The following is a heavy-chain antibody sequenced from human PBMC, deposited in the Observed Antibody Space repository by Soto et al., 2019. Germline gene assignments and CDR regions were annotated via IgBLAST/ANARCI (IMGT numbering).Heavy chain of an antibody. J-gene: IGHJ5*02. CDR3: AREREMATLMNP. CDR1: GGTFSSYA. Sequence: RASVKVSCKASGGTFSSYAISWVRQAPGQGLEWMGGIIPIFGTANYAQKFQGRVTITADESTSTAYMELSSLRSEDTAVYYCAREREMATLMNPWGQGTLVTVSS. V-gene: IGHV1-69*13. D-gene: IGHD5-12*01. CDR2: IIPIFGTA.